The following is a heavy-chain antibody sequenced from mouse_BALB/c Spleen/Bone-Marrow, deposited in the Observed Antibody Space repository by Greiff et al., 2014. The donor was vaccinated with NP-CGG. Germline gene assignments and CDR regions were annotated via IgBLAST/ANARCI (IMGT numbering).Heavy chain of an antibody. D-gene: IGHD2-4*01. CDR1: GFSLTGFG. Sequence: QVQLKESGPCLVAPSQSLSITCTVSGFSLTGFGVSWVRQPPGKGLEWLGMIWGDGSTDYNSALKSRLSISKDNSKSQVFLKMNSLQTDDTARYYCARDSFLITRALDYWGQGTSVTVSS. CDR2: IWGDGST. V-gene: IGHV2-6-7*01. CDR3: ARDSFLITRALDY. J-gene: IGHJ4*01.